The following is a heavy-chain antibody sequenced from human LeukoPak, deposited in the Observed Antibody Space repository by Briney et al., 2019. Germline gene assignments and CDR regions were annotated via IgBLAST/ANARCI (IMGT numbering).Heavy chain of an antibody. CDR3: ARDSHPLGDSSGPTAY. D-gene: IGHD3-22*01. V-gene: IGHV3-33*01. CDR1: GFTFSSYG. J-gene: IGHJ4*02. Sequence: GGSLRLSCAASGFTFSSYGMHWVRQAPGKGLEWVAVIWYDGSNKYYADSVKGRFTISRDNSKNTLYLQMNSLRAEDTAVYYCARDSHPLGDSSGPTAYWGQGILVTVSS. CDR2: IWYDGSNK.